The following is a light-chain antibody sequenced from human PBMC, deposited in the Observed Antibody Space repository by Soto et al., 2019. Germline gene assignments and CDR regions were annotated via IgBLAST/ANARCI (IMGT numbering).Light chain of an antibody. CDR1: QSISDF. CDR2: GAS. V-gene: IGKV3-20*01. J-gene: IGKJ2*01. CDR3: QQYDNSPLIYT. Sequence: EIVLTQSPGTLSLSPGERATLYCRASQSISDFIAWHQQKPGQAPRLLIYGASNRATGIPDRFSGSGSGTEFTLTISRLEPEDFAVYYCQQYDNSPLIYTFGQGTKLEIK.